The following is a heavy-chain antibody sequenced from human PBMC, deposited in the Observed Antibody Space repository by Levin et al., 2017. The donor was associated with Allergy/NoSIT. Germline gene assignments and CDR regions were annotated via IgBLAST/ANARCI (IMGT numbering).Heavy chain of an antibody. V-gene: IGHV3-15*07. D-gene: IGHD3-22*01. CDR2: IRTTAGGGTT. CDR3: TTGPTLIIVDPGSTNEPRDF. J-gene: IGHJ4*02. Sequence: KSGGSLKLSCEVSGFSFKDAWMNWVRQAPGKGLEWVGRIRTTAGGGTTDYAATVKCTLIISRDDSKNMLYLQLHSLRVEDTAVYYCTTGPTLIIVDPGSTNEPRDFWGQGTLVTVSS. CDR1: GFSFKDAW.